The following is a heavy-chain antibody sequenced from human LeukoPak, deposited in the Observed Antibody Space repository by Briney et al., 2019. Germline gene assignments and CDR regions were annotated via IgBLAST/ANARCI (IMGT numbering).Heavy chain of an antibody. J-gene: IGHJ4*02. CDR2: ISSSSSYI. Sequence: WGSLRLSCAASGFTFGSYSMNWVRQAPGKGLEWVLSISSSSSYIYYADSVKGRFTISRDNAKNSLYLQMNSLRAEDTAVYYCARKGGRYSYGFDYWGQGTLVTVSS. D-gene: IGHD5-18*01. V-gene: IGHV3-21*01. CDR1: GFTFGSYS. CDR3: ARKGGRYSYGFDY.